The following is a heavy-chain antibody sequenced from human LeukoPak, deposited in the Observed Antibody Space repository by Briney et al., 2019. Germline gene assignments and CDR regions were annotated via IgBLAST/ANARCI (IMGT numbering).Heavy chain of an antibody. J-gene: IGHJ6*04. Sequence: PGRSLSLSCAASGLTFSSYGMHWVRQAPGEGLEWVAVISYDGSNKYYADSVKGRFTISRDNSKNTLYLQMNSLRAEDTAVYYCAKDMVRGVIINPYYYYYYGMDVWGKGTTVTVSS. CDR3: AKDMVRGVIINPYYYYYYGMDV. V-gene: IGHV3-30*18. CDR1: GLTFSSYG. CDR2: ISYDGSNK. D-gene: IGHD3-10*01.